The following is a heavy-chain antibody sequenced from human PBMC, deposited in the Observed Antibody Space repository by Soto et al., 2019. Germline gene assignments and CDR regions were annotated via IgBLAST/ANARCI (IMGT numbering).Heavy chain of an antibody. CDR3: ARDRRYCSGGRCYPGFDY. V-gene: IGHV4-61*01. J-gene: IGHJ4*02. Sequence: SETLSLTCTVSGDAVSSGTYYWSWIRQPPGKGLEWIGYISYSGSTDYNPSLKSRVTISVDTSKNQFALRLSSVTAADTAVYYCARDRRYCSGGRCYPGFDYWGQGTLVTVSS. CDR2: ISYSGST. D-gene: IGHD2-15*01. CDR1: GDAVSSGTYY.